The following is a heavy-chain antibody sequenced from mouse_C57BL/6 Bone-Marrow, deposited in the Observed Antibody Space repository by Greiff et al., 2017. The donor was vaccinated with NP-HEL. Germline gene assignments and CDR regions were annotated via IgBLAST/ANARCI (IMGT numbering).Heavy chain of an antibody. CDR3: GRCDYDDYYAMGY. D-gene: IGHD2-4*01. Sequence: VQLKQSGPELVKPGASVKISCKASGYSFTGYYMHWVKQSPGNILDWIGYIYPYNGVSSYNQKFKGKATLTVDKSSSTAYMVLRSLTSDDSAVYYCGRCDYDDYYAMGYWGQGTSVTVSS. J-gene: IGHJ4*01. CDR2: IYPYNGVS. CDR1: GYSFTGYY. V-gene: IGHV1-31*01.